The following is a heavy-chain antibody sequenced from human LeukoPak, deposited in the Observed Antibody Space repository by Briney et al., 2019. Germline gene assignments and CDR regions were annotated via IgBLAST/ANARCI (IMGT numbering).Heavy chain of an antibody. Sequence: GGSLRLSCAASGFTFSSYAMSWVRQAPGKGLEWVSAISGSGGSTYYADSVKGRFTISRDNSKNTLYLQMNSLRAEDTAVHYCANQVIAAAGTFDYWGQGTLVTVSS. CDR2: ISGSGGST. D-gene: IGHD6-13*01. CDR3: ANQVIAAAGTFDY. J-gene: IGHJ4*02. V-gene: IGHV3-23*01. CDR1: GFTFSSYA.